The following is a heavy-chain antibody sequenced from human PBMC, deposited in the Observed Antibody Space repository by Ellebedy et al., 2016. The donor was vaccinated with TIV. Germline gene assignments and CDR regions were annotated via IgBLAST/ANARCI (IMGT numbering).Heavy chain of an antibody. CDR1: GYTFTSYH. CDR3: ARGYGDFDY. D-gene: IGHD4/OR15-4a*01. CDR2: INPIGGST. Sequence: ASVKVSCKTSGYTFTSYHIHWVRQAPGRGLEWLGIINPIGGSTTYAQKFQGRVTMTRDKSTSTVYMDLSSLRSDDTAIYYCARGYGDFDYWGQGTLVTVSS. J-gene: IGHJ4*02. V-gene: IGHV1-46*01.